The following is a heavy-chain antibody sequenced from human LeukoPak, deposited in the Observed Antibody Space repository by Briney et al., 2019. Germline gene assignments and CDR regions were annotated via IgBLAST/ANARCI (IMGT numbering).Heavy chain of an antibody. V-gene: IGHV3-7*01. CDR1: GFTFTNNF. J-gene: IGHJ4*01. CDR2: IKQDGSET. Sequence: GGSLRLSCAASGFTFTNNFMSWVREVPGKGLEWVANIKQDGSETTYADSVRGRFTIFRDNAKDSVYLQMNSLRAEDSATYYCVREGFYFFDFWGQGTLVTVSS. CDR3: VREGFYFFDF.